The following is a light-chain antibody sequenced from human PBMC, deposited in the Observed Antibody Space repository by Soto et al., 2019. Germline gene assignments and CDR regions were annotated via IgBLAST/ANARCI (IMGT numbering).Light chain of an antibody. Sequence: QSVLTQPPSASGSPGRSVTISCTGTSSAFGGYNYVSWYQQHPGKAPKLMIFEVSKRPSGVPDRFPGSKSGNTASLTVSWLQAEDEADYYCSSYAGSNNFEVVFGGGTKVTVL. J-gene: IGLJ2*01. CDR2: EVS. V-gene: IGLV2-8*01. CDR3: SSYAGSNNFEVV. CDR1: SSAFGGYNY.